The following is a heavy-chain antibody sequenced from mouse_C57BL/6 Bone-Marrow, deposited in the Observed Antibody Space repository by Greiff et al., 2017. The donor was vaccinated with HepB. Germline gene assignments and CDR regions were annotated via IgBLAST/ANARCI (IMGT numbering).Heavy chain of an antibody. CDR3: AREYYGYFGV. D-gene: IGHD1-1*02. CDR1: GYTFTSYW. V-gene: IGHV1-69*01. CDR2: IDPSDSYT. J-gene: IGHJ1*03. Sequence: QVQLQQPGAELVMPGASVKLSCKASGYTFTSYWMHWVKQRPGQGLEWIGEIDPSDSYTNYNQKFKGKSTLTVDKSSSTAYMQLISLTSEDSAVYYCAREYYGYFGVWGTRTTVTVSS.